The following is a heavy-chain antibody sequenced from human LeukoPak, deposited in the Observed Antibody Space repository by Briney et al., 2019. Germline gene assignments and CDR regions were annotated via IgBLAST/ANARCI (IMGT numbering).Heavy chain of an antibody. V-gene: IGHV3-30*07. CDR2: ISGDGSHG. CDR3: ARNGGGLDY. CDR1: GFTFSDYS. D-gene: IGHD2-21*01. J-gene: IGHJ4*02. Sequence: PGGSLRLSCAASGFTFSDYSMHWVRQAPGKGLEWVAVISGDGSHGVSADSVEGRFTISRDNAKNSPFLQMNSLRVEDTAIYYCARNGGGLDYWGQGTLVTVSS.